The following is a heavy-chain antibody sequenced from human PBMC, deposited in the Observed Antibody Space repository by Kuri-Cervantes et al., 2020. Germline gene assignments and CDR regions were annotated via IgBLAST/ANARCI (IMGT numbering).Heavy chain of an antibody. D-gene: IGHD6-19*01. Sequence: SETLSLTCTVSGGSISSSSYYWGWIRQPPGKGLEWIGSIYYSGSTYYNPSLKSRVTISVDTSKNQFSLKLSSVTAADTAVYYCARLDSSGWGLYYLDYWGQGTLVTVSS. CDR2: IYYSGST. CDR1: GGSISSSSYY. J-gene: IGHJ4*02. CDR3: ARLDSSGWGLYYLDY. V-gene: IGHV4-39*01.